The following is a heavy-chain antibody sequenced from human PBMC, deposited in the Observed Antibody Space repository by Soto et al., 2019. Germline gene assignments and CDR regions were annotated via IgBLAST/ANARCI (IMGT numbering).Heavy chain of an antibody. Sequence: GGSLRLSCAASGFTFSLYAMTWVRQAPGKGLEWVSVIYSAGSTFYADSVKGRFTITRDNSKNTLYFQLNSLKAEDTAVYYCARARMQLWPNYYDDGLDVWGQGTTVTVSS. J-gene: IGHJ6*02. V-gene: IGHV3-66*01. CDR2: IYSAGST. CDR1: GFTFSLYA. CDR3: ARARMQLWPNYYDDGLDV. D-gene: IGHD5-18*01.